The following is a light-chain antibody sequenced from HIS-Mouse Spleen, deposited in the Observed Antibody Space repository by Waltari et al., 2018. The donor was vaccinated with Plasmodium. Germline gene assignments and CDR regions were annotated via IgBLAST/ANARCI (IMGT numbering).Light chain of an antibody. CDR2: GAS. CDR1: QSVRSN. Sequence: EIVMTQSPATLSVSPGERATLSCRASQSVRSNLAWYPQKPGQAPRHLIYGASTRATGIPARFSGSGSGTEFTLTISSLQSEDFAVYYCQQYNNWSFTFGPGTKVDIK. CDR3: QQYNNWSFT. J-gene: IGKJ3*01. V-gene: IGKV3-15*01.